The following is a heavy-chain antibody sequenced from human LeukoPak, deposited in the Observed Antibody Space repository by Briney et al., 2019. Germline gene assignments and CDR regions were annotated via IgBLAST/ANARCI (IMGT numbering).Heavy chain of an antibody. CDR1: GFTFSDYA. CDR3: AKVSGIWFRRNQDIFDS. J-gene: IGHJ3*02. Sequence: PGGSLRDSCAASGFTFSDYAMHWVCQAPGKGLEWVSGISSTGGSTYYADSVKGRFTISRDNSKNTLYLQMNSLRAEDTAVYYCAKVSGIWFRRNQDIFDSCGQRTMVTVSS. V-gene: IGHV3-23*01. CDR2: ISSTGGST. D-gene: IGHD3-10*01.